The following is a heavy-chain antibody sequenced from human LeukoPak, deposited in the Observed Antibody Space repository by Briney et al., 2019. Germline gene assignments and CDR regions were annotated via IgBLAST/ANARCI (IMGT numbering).Heavy chain of an antibody. J-gene: IGHJ4*02. CDR1: GYSLTTYY. CDR3: ARVVRNLEWLLSYYFDY. Sequence: ASVKVSCKASGYSLTTYYMHWVRQAPGQGLEWMAIINPSGGSTNYAQKFQGRVTITADESTSTAYMELSSLRSEDTAVYYCARVVRNLEWLLSYYFDYWGQGTLVTVSS. CDR2: INPSGGST. V-gene: IGHV1-46*01. D-gene: IGHD3-3*01.